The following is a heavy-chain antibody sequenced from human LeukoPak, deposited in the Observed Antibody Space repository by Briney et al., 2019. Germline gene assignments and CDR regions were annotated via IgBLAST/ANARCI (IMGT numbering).Heavy chain of an antibody. CDR3: ARMGSSSSSY. V-gene: IGHV3-7*01. CDR1: GFAFSGYW. Sequence: GGSLRLSCAASGFAFSGYWMSWVRQAPGKGLEWVANINQDGSETYYMDSVKGRFTISRDNTKNSLYLQMNSLRAEDTAVYYCARMGSSSSSYWGQGTLVTVSS. CDR2: INQDGSET. J-gene: IGHJ4*02. D-gene: IGHD6-6*01.